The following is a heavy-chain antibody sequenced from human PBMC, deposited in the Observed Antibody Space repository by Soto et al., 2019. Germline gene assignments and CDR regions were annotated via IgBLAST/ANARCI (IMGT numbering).Heavy chain of an antibody. Sequence: QVQLVESGGGLVKPGGSLRLSCAASGLTFSDYYASWLRQSPGKGLEWISYISGNSLDTNYADSVRGRFTISRDNAENSLYLQMNYLRAEDTAMYYCASGQQIRMADIWGQGTMVTVSS. CDR3: ASGQQIRMADI. D-gene: IGHD6-13*01. V-gene: IGHV3-11*05. CDR2: ISGNSLDT. J-gene: IGHJ3*02. CDR1: GLTFSDYY.